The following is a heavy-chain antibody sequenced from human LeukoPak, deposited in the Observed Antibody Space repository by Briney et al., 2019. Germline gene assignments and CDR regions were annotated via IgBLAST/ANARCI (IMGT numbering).Heavy chain of an antibody. CDR1: GGSISFTSYS. D-gene: IGHD2-8*02. CDR2: IFYSGNT. CDR3: ARQGPYGTGTAKLDY. V-gene: IGHV4-39*01. J-gene: IGHJ4*02. Sequence: RPSETLSLTCTVSGGSISFTSYSWGWIRQPPGKGLEWVGSIFYSGNTHYNPSLKSRVTISVDTSKNQFSLKLSSVTAADTAVYYCARQGPYGTGTAKLDYWGQGTLVTVSS.